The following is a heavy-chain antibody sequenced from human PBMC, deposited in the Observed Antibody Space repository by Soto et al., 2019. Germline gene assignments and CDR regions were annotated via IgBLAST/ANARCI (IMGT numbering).Heavy chain of an antibody. J-gene: IGHJ5*02. Sequence: EVQLEESGGGLVQPGGSLRLSCAASGFTFSSYWMHWVRQAPGKGLVWVSRINSDGSSTSYADSVKGRFTISRDNAKNTLYLQMNSLRAEDTAVYYCARMDTAMAPRPVTWFDPWGQGTLVTVSS. V-gene: IGHV3-74*01. CDR1: GFTFSSYW. D-gene: IGHD5-18*01. CDR3: ARMDTAMAPRPVTWFDP. CDR2: INSDGSST.